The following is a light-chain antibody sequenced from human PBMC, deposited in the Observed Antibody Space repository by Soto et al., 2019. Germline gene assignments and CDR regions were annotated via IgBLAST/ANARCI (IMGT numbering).Light chain of an antibody. V-gene: IGKV3-15*01. CDR1: QTVPSR. Sequence: EIVMTQSPATLSVSPGEGVTLSCRASQTVPSRIAWYQQKPGQAPRLLIYGASTRATGIPARFSGSGSGTELTLTISSLQSEDGAVYYCQQYNSWPPGVVWTVGQGTKA. CDR3: QQYNSWPPGVVWT. CDR2: GAS. J-gene: IGKJ1*01.